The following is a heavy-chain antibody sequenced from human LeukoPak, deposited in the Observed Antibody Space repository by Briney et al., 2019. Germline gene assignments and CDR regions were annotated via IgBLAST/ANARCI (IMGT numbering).Heavy chain of an antibody. CDR1: GGSIDSGGFC. Sequence: SETLSLTCAVSGGSIDSGGFCWAWIRQSPGKGLEWIGHIFYSGAASYNPSLKGRVTMSVDTSKNQFSLLLKSVTAADTGVYYCARQKWEQQGRDYYFNGLDVWGPGTTVIVSS. CDR2: IFYSGAA. D-gene: IGHD1/OR15-1a*01. CDR3: ARQKWEQQGRDYYFNGLDV. V-gene: IGHV4-30-2*06. J-gene: IGHJ6*02.